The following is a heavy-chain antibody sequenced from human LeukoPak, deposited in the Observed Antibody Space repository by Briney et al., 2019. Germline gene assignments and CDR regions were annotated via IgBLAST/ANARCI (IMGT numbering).Heavy chain of an antibody. CDR2: ISGSGGST. D-gene: IGHD3-10*01. Sequence: GGSLRLSCAASGFTFSSYAMSWVRQAPGKGLEWVSAISGSGGSTYYADSVKGRFTISRDNSKNTLYLQMNSLRAEDTAVYYCAKGRLLWFGELLAAYYFDYWGQGTLVTVSS. J-gene: IGHJ4*02. V-gene: IGHV3-23*01. CDR3: AKGRLLWFGELLAAYYFDY. CDR1: GFTFSSYA.